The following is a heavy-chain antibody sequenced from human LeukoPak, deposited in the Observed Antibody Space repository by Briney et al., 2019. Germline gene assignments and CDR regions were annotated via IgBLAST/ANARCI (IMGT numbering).Heavy chain of an antibody. CDR3: ARGLESMDY. CDR2: IYYSGST. J-gene: IGHJ4*02. D-gene: IGHD1-1*01. Sequence: SETLSPTCTVSGGSISSYYWSWIRQPPGKGLEWIGYIYYSGSTNYNPSLKSRVTISVDTSKNQFSLKLSSVTAADTAVYYCARGLESMDYWGQGTLVTVSS. V-gene: IGHV4-59*01. CDR1: GGSISSYY.